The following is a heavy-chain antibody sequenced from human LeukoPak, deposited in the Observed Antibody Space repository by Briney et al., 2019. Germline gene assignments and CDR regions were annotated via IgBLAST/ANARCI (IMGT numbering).Heavy chain of an antibody. CDR1: GYTFTSYY. Sequence: GASVKVSCKASGYTFTSYYMHWVRQAPGQGLEWMGIINPSGGSTSYAQKFQGRVTMTRDMSTSTVYMELSSLRSEDTAVHYCARDNFYDFWTPPNSVGAFDIWGQGTMVTVSS. CDR3: ARDNFYDFWTPPNSVGAFDI. J-gene: IGHJ3*02. D-gene: IGHD3-3*01. CDR2: INPSGGST. V-gene: IGHV1-46*01.